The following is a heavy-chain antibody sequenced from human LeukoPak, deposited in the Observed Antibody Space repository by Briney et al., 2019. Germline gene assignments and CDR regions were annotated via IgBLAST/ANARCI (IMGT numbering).Heavy chain of an antibody. V-gene: IGHV4-34*01. CDR3: ARSSSIVVVPAAMLSFDY. Sequence: SETLSLTCTVSGGSISSYYWSWIRQPPGKGLEWIGEINHSGSTNYNPSLKSRVTISVDTSKNQFSLKLSSVTAADTAVYYCARSSSIVVVPAAMLSFDYWGQGTLVTVSS. CDR2: INHSGST. J-gene: IGHJ4*02. CDR1: GGSISSYY. D-gene: IGHD2-2*01.